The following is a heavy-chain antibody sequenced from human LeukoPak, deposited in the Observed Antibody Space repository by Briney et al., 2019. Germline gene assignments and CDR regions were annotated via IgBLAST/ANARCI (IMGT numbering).Heavy chain of an antibody. J-gene: IGHJ6*02. V-gene: IGHV3-11*01. Sequence: PGGSLRLSCAASGFTFSDYYMSWIRQAPGKGLEWVSYISSSGSTIYYADSVKGRFTISRDNAKNSLYLQMNSLRAEDTAVYYCARDAWSYWSYGMDVWGQGTTVTVSS. CDR1: GFTFSDYY. CDR2: ISSSGSTI. CDR3: ARDAWSYWSYGMDV. D-gene: IGHD1-26*01.